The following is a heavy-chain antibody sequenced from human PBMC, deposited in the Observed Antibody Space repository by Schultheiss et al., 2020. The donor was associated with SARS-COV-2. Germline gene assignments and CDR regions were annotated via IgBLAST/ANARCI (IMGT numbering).Heavy chain of an antibody. D-gene: IGHD4-11*01. CDR3: ARDQNYSNYDWFDP. CDR1: GGSISSGTDY. CDR2: IYTSGST. Sequence: SETLSLTCTVSGGSISSGTDYWSWVRQPAGKGLEWIGRIYTSGSTNYNPSLKSRVTMSVDTSKNQFSLKLSSVTAADTAVYYCARDQNYSNYDWFDPWGQGTLVTVSS. V-gene: IGHV4-61*02. J-gene: IGHJ5*02.